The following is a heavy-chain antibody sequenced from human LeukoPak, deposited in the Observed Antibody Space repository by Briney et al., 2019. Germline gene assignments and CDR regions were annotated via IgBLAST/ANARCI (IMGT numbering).Heavy chain of an antibody. Sequence: GRSLRLSCAASGFTFSSYGMHWVRQAPGKGLEWVAVISYDGSNQYYADSVKGRFTISRDNSKNTLHLQMNSLRAEDTAVHYCAKDSQYSSTWGSYVWGKGTTVTVSS. CDR3: AKDSQYSSTWGSYV. V-gene: IGHV3-30*18. J-gene: IGHJ6*04. D-gene: IGHD6-13*01. CDR1: GFTFSSYG. CDR2: ISYDGSNQ.